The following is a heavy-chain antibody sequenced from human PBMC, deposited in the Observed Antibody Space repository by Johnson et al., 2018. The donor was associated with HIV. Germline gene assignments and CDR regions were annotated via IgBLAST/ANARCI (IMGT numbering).Heavy chain of an antibody. D-gene: IGHD4-23*01. J-gene: IGHJ3*02. Sequence: VQLVESGGGVVRPGGSLRLSCAASGFTFDDYGVSWVRQAPGQGLEWVSGINWNGDSTDYADSVKGRFTISRDNAKNSLFLQMNSLRAEDTALYYCARVSDDYGGNPAAWGAFDIWGQGTIVTVSS. CDR2: INWNGDST. V-gene: IGHV3-20*04. CDR1: GFTFDDYG. CDR3: ARVSDDYGGNPAAWGAFDI.